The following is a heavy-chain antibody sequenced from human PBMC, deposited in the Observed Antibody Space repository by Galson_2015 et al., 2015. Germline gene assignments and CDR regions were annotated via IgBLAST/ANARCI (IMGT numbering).Heavy chain of an antibody. CDR2: VIPVFGTP. V-gene: IGHV1-69*01. Sequence: SCKASGGSFTNYAISWVRQAPGQGLEWVGGVIPVFGTPNYAQKFQGRVTITADESTSTVYMEVSRLRSEDTAVYYCSRAPMVATSQDFYYYGLDAWGQGTTVTVSS. D-gene: IGHD5-12*01. J-gene: IGHJ6*02. CDR1: GGSFTNYA. CDR3: SRAPMVATSQDFYYYGLDA.